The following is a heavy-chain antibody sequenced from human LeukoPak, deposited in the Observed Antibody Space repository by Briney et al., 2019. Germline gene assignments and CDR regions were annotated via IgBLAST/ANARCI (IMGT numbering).Heavy chain of an antibody. Sequence: GGSLRLSCAASGFTFSRYGMTWVRQAPGKGLEWVSAISGGGDSTYYADSVKGRFTISRDNFENTVYLQMNSLRAEDTAIYYCAKLHCSSTNCYEWIQLWSYYFDFWGQGILVTVSS. D-gene: IGHD2-2*01. CDR1: GFTFSRYG. CDR2: ISGGGDST. J-gene: IGHJ4*02. CDR3: AKLHCSSTNCYEWIQLWSYYFDF. V-gene: IGHV3-23*01.